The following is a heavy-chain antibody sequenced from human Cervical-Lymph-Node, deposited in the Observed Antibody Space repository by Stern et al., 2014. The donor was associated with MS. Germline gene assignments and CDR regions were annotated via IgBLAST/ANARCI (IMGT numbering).Heavy chain of an antibody. CDR3: AREIHPAITFDI. D-gene: IGHD2-21*01. J-gene: IGHJ3*02. CDR2: INPKTGGA. V-gene: IGHV1-2*06. Sequence: QMQLVQSGAEMKRPGTSMKVSCKASGYTFTDYYMHWVRQAPGQGLQWMGRINPKTGGANYTEAFQGRVTMARDRSISTGYMVLSSLRSDDTAVYYCAREIHPAITFDIWGQGTVVTVSS. CDR1: GYTFTDYY.